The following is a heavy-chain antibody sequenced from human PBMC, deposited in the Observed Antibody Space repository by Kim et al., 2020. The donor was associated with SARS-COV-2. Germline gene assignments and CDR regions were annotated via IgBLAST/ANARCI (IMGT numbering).Heavy chain of an antibody. CDR2: IYYSGST. J-gene: IGHJ4*02. V-gene: IGHV4-39*01. CDR1: GGSISSSSYY. Sequence: SETLSLTCTVSGGSISSSSYYWGWIRQPPGKGLEWIGSIYYSGSTYYNPSLKSRVTISVDTSKNQFSLKLSSVTAADTAVYYCARRGAVAGTALLEDWGQGTLVTVSS. D-gene: IGHD6-19*01. CDR3: ARRGAVAGTALLED.